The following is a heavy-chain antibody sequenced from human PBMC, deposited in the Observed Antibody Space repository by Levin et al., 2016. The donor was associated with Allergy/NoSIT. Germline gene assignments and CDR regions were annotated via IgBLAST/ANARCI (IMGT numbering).Heavy chain of an antibody. J-gene: IGHJ4*02. V-gene: IGHV4-4*07. D-gene: IGHD3-22*01. Sequence: WIRQPPGKGLEWIGRIYTSGSTNYNPSLKSRVTMSVDTSKNQFSLKLSSVTAADTAVYYCARGPIHYYDSSGYYVFDYWGQGTLVTVSS. CDR3: ARGPIHYYDSSGYYVFDY. CDR2: IYTSGST.